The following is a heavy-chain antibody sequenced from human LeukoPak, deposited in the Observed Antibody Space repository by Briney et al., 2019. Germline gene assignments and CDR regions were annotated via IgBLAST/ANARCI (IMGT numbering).Heavy chain of an antibody. CDR3: ARSGVLWNLAY. CDR2: ISSSSSYI. CDR1: GFTFTSYS. Sequence: GGSLRLSCAASGFTFTSYSMNWVRQAPGKGLEWVSSISSSSSYIYYADSVKGRFTISRDNAKNSLYLQMNSLRAEDTAVYYCARSGVLWNLAYWGQGTLVTVSS. D-gene: IGHD1-1*01. J-gene: IGHJ4*02. V-gene: IGHV3-21*04.